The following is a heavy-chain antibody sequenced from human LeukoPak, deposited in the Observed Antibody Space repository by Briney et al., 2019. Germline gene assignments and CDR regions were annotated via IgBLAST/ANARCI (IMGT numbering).Heavy chain of an antibody. CDR2: VSAYNGKT. D-gene: IGHD1-26*01. V-gene: IGHV1-18*01. Sequence: ASVKVSCKASGYTFTSSYINWVRQAPGQGLEWMGWVSAYNGKTSYVQKFRGRVTMTTDSSTNTAYMDLTSLTSDDTAVYYCARGGTYYPCIDYWGQGTLVTVSS. J-gene: IGHJ4*02. CDR3: ARGGTYYPCIDY. CDR1: GYTFTSSY.